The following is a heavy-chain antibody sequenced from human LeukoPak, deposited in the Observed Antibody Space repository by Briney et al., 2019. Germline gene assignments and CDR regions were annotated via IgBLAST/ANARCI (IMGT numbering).Heavy chain of an antibody. CDR1: GGSISSGSYY. Sequence: SETLSLTCTVSGGSISSGSYYWSWIRQPPGKGLEWIGEINHSGSTNYNPSLKSRVTISVDTSKNQFSLKLSSVTAADTAVYYCARRGGSWWLPGYYFDYWGQGTLVTVSS. J-gene: IGHJ4*02. V-gene: IGHV4-39*07. D-gene: IGHD6-13*01. CDR3: ARRGGSWWLPGYYFDY. CDR2: INHSGST.